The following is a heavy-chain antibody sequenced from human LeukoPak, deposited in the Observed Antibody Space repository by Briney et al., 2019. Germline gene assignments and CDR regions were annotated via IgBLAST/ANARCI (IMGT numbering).Heavy chain of an antibody. J-gene: IGHJ5*02. CDR3: ARDRGIGVVPVAQPFDP. Sequence: ASVKVSCKASGYTFTSYGISWVRQAPGQGLEWMGWISAYNGNTNYAQKLQGRVTMTTDTSTSTAYMELRSLRSDDTAVYYCARDRGIGVVPVAQPFDPWGQGTLVTVSS. CDR2: ISAYNGNT. D-gene: IGHD2-2*01. CDR1: GYTFTSYG. V-gene: IGHV1-18*01.